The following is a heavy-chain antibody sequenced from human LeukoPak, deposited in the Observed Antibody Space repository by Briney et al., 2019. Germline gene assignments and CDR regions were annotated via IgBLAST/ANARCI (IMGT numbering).Heavy chain of an antibody. V-gene: IGHV3-48*03. Sequence: GGSLRLSCATSGFIFSTYDMNWVRQAPGKGLGWVSFITSRGDIIHYADSVKGRFTTSRDNAKNSLFLQMNSLRAEDAGIYDCVRDAPGVVTNDYWGQGTLVTVSS. D-gene: IGHD3-22*01. CDR2: ITSRGDII. CDR3: VRDAPGVVTNDY. CDR1: GFIFSTYD. J-gene: IGHJ4*02.